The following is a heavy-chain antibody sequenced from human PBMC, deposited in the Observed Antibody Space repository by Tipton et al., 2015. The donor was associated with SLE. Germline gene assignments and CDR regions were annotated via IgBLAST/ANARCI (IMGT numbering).Heavy chain of an antibody. J-gene: IGHJ4*02. Sequence: RSLRLSCAASGFTFDDYAMHWVRQAPGKGLEGVSGISWNSGSIGYADSVKGRFTISRDNAKNSLYLQMNSLRAEDTALYYCAKAPTGAAALDYWGQGTLVTVSS. V-gene: IGHV3-9*01. CDR3: AKAPTGAAALDY. D-gene: IGHD6-13*01. CDR2: ISWNSGSI. CDR1: GFTFDDYA.